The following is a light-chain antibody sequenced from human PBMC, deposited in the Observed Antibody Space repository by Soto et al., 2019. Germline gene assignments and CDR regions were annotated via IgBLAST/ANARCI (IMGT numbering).Light chain of an antibody. V-gene: IGLV2-23*01. CDR1: SSNIGGYNV. Sequence: QSALTQPASVSGSPGQSITISCSGTSSNIGGYNVVSWYQQHPGKAPKVIVYEGIKRPSGVSDRFSCSTSGSTASLTISGIQAEDEAEYYCCSYVGATTYVFGSGTQLTVL. CDR2: EGI. J-gene: IGLJ1*01. CDR3: CSYVGATTYV.